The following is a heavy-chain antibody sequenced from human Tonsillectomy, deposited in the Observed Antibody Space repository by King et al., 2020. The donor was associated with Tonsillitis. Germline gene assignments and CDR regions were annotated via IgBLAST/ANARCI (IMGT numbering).Heavy chain of an antibody. Sequence: VQLVESGAEVKKPGASVKVSCKASGYTFTSYGISWVRQAPGQGLEWMGWISAYNGNTNYAQKLQGRVTMTTDTSTSTAYMELRSLRSDDTAVYYCARGKILWFGESGADAFDIWGQGTMVTVSS. CDR1: GYTFTSYG. D-gene: IGHD3-10*01. J-gene: IGHJ3*02. CDR2: ISAYNGNT. V-gene: IGHV1-18*01. CDR3: ARGKILWFGESGADAFDI.